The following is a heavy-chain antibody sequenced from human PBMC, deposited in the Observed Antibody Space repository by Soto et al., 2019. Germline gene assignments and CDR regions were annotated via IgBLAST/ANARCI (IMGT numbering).Heavy chain of an antibody. D-gene: IGHD3-9*01. Sequence: VASVKVSCKASGYTFTSYAMHWVRQAPGQRLAWMGWINAGNGGTKYSQKFRGRDTITSDTSASTADMELSRQRSEDTAVYYCGRAERDSDILTGSPGYWGQGTLVTVSS. J-gene: IGHJ4*02. CDR3: GRAERDSDILTGSPGY. CDR1: GYTFTSYA. V-gene: IGHV1-3*01. CDR2: INAGNGGT.